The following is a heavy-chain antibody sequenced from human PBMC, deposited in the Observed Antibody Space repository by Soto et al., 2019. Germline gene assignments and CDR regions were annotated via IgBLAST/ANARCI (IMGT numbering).Heavy chain of an antibody. Sequence: SETLSLTCTVSGGSISSSSYYWGWIRQPPGKGLEWIGSIYYSGSTYYNPSLKSRVTISVDTSKNQFSLKLSSVTAADKAVYNCARHNFNEGDSSGYYAPRWFDPWGQGTLVTVSS. CDR3: ARHNFNEGDSSGYYAPRWFDP. CDR1: GGSISSSSYY. V-gene: IGHV4-39*01. D-gene: IGHD3-22*01. CDR2: IYYSGST. J-gene: IGHJ5*02.